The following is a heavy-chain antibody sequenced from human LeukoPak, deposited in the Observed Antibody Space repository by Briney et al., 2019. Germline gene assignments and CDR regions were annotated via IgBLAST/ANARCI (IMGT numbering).Heavy chain of an antibody. V-gene: IGHV3-48*03. CDR2: ISSSGSTI. D-gene: IGHD3-10*01. CDR3: ARGGGLLWFGEYSGP. Sequence: GGSLRLSCAASGFTSSSYVMNGVRQAPGKGLERVSYISSSGSTIYYADSVKGGFTIPRDNAKNSLYLQMNSLRAEDTAVYYCARGGGLLWFGEYSGPWGQGTLVTVSS. J-gene: IGHJ5*02. CDR1: GFTSSSYV.